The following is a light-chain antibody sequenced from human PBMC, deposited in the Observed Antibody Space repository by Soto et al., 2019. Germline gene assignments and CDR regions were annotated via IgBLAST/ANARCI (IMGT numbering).Light chain of an antibody. CDR3: QQYGSSPPVT. CDR2: GAS. J-gene: IGKJ4*01. V-gene: IGKV3-20*01. Sequence: EIVLTQSPGTLSLSPGERATLSCRASQSVSSSYLAWYQQKPGQAPRPLIYGASSRATAIPARFSGSGSGTDFALTVSRLEPEDVAVYYCQQYGSSPPVTFGGGTTVEIK. CDR1: QSVSSSY.